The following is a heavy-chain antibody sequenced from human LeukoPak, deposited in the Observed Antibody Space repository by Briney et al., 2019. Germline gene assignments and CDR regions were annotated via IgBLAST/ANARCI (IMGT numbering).Heavy chain of an antibody. CDR2: VYNSGST. CDR3: VRDWEGFNFDI. CDR1: GGSVSSYY. J-gene: IGHJ3*02. Sequence: SETLSLTCTVSGGSVSSYYWSLVRQPPGEGLEWIAYVYNSGSTNYNPSLKSRVTISVDRSKNQFSLKMNSVTAADTAVYYCVRDWEGFNFDIWGHGTMVTVSS. V-gene: IGHV4-59*02. D-gene: IGHD1-26*01.